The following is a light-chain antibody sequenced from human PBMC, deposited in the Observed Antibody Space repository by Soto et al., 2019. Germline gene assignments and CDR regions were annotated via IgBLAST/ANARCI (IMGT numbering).Light chain of an antibody. J-gene: IGKJ1*01. CDR2: AAS. CDR3: QQYGSSRT. V-gene: IGKV3-20*01. CDR1: PSVSSSY. Sequence: ELVLTQSPGTLSLSPGERATLSCRASPSVSSSYLAWYQQKPGQAPRLLIYAASSRATGIPERFSGSGSGTGFTLTISRLEPEDFAVYYCQQYGSSRTFGQGTKVEIK.